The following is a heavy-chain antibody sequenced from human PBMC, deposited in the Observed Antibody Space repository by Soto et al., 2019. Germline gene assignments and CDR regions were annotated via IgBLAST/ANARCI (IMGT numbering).Heavy chain of an antibody. D-gene: IGHD2-2*01. Sequence: QVQLVQSGAEVKKPGSSVKVSCKASGGTFSSYTISWVRQAPGQGLEWMGRIIPILGIANYAQKFQGRVMITADKSTSTAYMELSSLRSEDTAVYYCARGDCSSTSCYRFGAFDIWGQGTMVTVSS. CDR3: ARGDCSSTSCYRFGAFDI. CDR2: IIPILGIA. V-gene: IGHV1-69*02. CDR1: GGTFSSYT. J-gene: IGHJ3*02.